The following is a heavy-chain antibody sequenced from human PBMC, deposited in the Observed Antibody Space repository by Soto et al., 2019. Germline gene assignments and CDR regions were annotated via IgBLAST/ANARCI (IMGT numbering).Heavy chain of an antibody. CDR1: GGSFSGYY. J-gene: IGHJ4*02. V-gene: IGHV4-34*01. CDR3: ARGMEGAVDY. D-gene: IGHD1-26*01. Sequence: SETLSLTCAVYGGSFSGYYWSWIRQPPGKGLEWIGEINHSGSTNYNPSLKSRVTISVDTSKNQFSLKLSSVTAADTAVYYCARGMEGAVDYWGQGTLVPVSS. CDR2: INHSGST.